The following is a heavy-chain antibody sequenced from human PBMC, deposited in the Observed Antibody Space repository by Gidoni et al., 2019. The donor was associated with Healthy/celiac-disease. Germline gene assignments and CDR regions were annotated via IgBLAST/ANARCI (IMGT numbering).Heavy chain of an antibody. CDR3: ARVPGYGSYFDY. J-gene: IGHJ4*02. D-gene: IGHD3-10*01. CDR2: ISSSSSYI. V-gene: IGHV3-21*01. Sequence: EVQLVESGGGLVKPGGSLRLSCAASGFTFSSYSMNWVRQAPGKGLEWVSYISSSSSYIYYADSVKGRFTISRDNAKNSLYLQMNSLRAEDTAVYYCARVPGYGSYFDYWGQGTLVTVSS. CDR1: GFTFSSYS.